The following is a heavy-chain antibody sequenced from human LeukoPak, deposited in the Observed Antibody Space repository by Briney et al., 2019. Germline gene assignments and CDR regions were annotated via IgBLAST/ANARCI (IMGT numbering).Heavy chain of an antibody. J-gene: IGHJ4*02. V-gene: IGHV3-21*01. CDR3: ARQYSSGWLDC. Sequence: GGSLRLSCAAPGFTFSIYTMHWVRQAPGKGLEWVSFVSNSGSYIYYADSVKGRFTVSRDNAKNSLFPQMNSLRAEDTAVYYCARQYSSGWLDCWGQGTLVTVSS. CDR2: VSNSGSYI. D-gene: IGHD6-19*01. CDR1: GFTFSIYT.